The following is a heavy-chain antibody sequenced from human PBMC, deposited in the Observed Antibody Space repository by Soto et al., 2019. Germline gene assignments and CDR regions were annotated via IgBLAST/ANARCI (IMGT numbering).Heavy chain of an antibody. J-gene: IGHJ4*02. CDR3: ATEPRRDYYDSSGYYALDY. CDR1: GYTFTSYA. Sequence: ASVKVSCKASGYTFTSYAMHWVRQAPGQRLEWMGWINAGNGNTKYSQKFQGRVTITRDTSTSTAYMELSSLRSEDTAVYYCATEPRRDYYDSSGYYALDYWGQGTLVTVSS. V-gene: IGHV1-3*01. D-gene: IGHD3-22*01. CDR2: INAGNGNT.